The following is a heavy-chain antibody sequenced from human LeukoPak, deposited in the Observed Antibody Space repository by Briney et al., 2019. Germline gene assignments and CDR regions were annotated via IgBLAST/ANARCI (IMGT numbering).Heavy chain of an antibody. Sequence: SQTLSLTCAISGDSVSSKSAAWNWIRQSPSRGLEWLGRTYYRSKWSSGYAESVKSRITINPDTSKNQFSLQLRSVTPEDTAVYYCARDRYDSYPMDVWGQGTTVTVSS. J-gene: IGHJ6*02. CDR3: ARDRYDSYPMDV. CDR2: TYYRSKWSS. V-gene: IGHV6-1*01. D-gene: IGHD3-3*01. CDR1: GDSVSSKSAA.